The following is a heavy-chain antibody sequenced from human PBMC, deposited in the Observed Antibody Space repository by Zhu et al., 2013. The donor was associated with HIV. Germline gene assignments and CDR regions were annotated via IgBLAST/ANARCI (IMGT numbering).Heavy chain of an antibody. D-gene: IGHD2-8*02. V-gene: IGHV1-8*01. CDR3: VRGGYRWAFDI. CDR2: LNPNSGNR. J-gene: IGHJ3*02. Sequence: QGQLVQSGPEVKKPGASVKVSCKASGYTFGSYEINWVRQATGQGPEWMGWLNPNSGNRDYSQKFQGRVTISMTSSITTVYMELNSLRSDDTAVYYCVRGGYRWAFDIWGQGTVVTVSS. CDR1: GYTFGSYE.